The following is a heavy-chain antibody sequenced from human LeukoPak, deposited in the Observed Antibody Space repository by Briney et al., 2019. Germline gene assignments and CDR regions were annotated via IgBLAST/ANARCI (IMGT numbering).Heavy chain of an antibody. CDR3: ARVIAERGELTDFDY. CDR1: GYTFPGYY. D-gene: IGHD1-26*01. CDR2: INPNSGGT. J-gene: IGHJ4*02. Sequence: ASVKVSCKASGYTFPGYYMHWVRQASGQGLEWMGWINPNSGGTNYAQKFQGRVTMTRDTSISTAYMELSRLRSDDTAVYYCARVIAERGELTDFDYWGQGTLVTVSS. V-gene: IGHV1-2*02.